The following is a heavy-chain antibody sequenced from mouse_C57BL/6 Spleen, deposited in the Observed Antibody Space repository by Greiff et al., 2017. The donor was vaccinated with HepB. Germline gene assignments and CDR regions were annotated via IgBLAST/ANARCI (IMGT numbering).Heavy chain of an antibody. V-gene: IGHV2-6-1*01. J-gene: IGHJ3*01. CDR3: ARHDYDGAWFAY. Sequence: VKLMESGPGLVAPSQSLSITCTVSGFSLTSYGVHWVRQPPGKGLEWLVVIWSDGSTTYNSALKSRLSISKDNSKSQVSLKMNSLQTDDTAMYYCARHDYDGAWFAYWGQGTLVTVSA. D-gene: IGHD2-4*01. CDR2: IWSDGST. CDR1: GFSLTSYG.